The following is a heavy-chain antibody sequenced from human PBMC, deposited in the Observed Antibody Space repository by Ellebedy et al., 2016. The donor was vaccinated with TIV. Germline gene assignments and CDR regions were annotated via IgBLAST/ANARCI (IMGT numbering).Heavy chain of an antibody. J-gene: IGHJ3*02. V-gene: IGHV5-51*01. CDR2: IYPGDSDT. CDR1: GYSFTSYW. Sequence: GGSLRLXXKGSGYSFTSYWIGWVRQMPGKGLEWMGIIYPGDSDTRYSPSFQGQVTISADKSISTAYLQWSSLKASDTAMYYCARRGYDSIGWLDAFDIWGQGTMVTVSS. D-gene: IGHD3-22*01. CDR3: ARRGYDSIGWLDAFDI.